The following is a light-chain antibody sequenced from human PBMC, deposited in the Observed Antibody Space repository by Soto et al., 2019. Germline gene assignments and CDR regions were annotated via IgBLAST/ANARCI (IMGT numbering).Light chain of an antibody. Sequence: DIQMTPSHSTMAASVGDRVNITCRASDSISPWVAWYQQKPGKAPKLLIYDASSLESGVPSRFSGSGSGTEFTLTISSLQPDDFATYYCQQYNSYSRTFGQGTKVAIK. V-gene: IGKV1-5*01. CDR2: DAS. CDR3: QQYNSYSRT. CDR1: DSISPW. J-gene: IGKJ1*01.